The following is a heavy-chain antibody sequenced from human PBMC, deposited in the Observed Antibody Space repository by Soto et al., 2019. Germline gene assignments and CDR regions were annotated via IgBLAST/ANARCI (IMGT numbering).Heavy chain of an antibody. CDR2: ISAYNGNT. CDR1: GYTFTSYG. J-gene: IGHJ4*02. CDR3: ARGFRYYDSSGPLDY. V-gene: IGHV1-18*01. Sequence: ASVKVSCKASGYTFTSYGISWVRQAPGQGLEWMGWISAYNGNTNYAQKLQGRVTMTTDTSTSTAYMELRSLRSDDAAVYYCARGFRYYDSSGPLDYWGQGTLVTVSS. D-gene: IGHD3-22*01.